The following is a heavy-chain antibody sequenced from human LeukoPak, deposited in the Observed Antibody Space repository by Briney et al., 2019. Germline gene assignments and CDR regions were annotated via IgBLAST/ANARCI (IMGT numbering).Heavy chain of an antibody. CDR1: GYTFTSYG. Sequence: ASVKVSCKASGYTFTSYGISWVRQAPGQGLEWMGWISAYNGNTNYAQKLQGRVTMTTDTSTSTAYMELRSLRSDDTAVYYCARDTPTSITMVRGFYAFDIWGQGTMVIVSS. CDR2: ISAYNGNT. V-gene: IGHV1-18*01. J-gene: IGHJ3*02. D-gene: IGHD3-10*01. CDR3: ARDTPTSITMVRGFYAFDI.